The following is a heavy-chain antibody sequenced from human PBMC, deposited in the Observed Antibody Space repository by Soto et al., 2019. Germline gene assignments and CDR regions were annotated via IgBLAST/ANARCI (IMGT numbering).Heavy chain of an antibody. V-gene: IGHV1-69*13. D-gene: IGHD4-17*01. CDR3: ATIRTYGDYVGETFDY. J-gene: IGHJ4*02. CDR2: IIPIFGTA. Sequence: GASVKVSCKASGGTFSSYAISGVRQAPGQGLEWMGGIIPIFGTANYAQKFQGRVTITADESTSTAYMELSSLRSEDTAVYYCATIRTYGDYVGETFDYWGQGTLVTVSS. CDR1: GGTFSSYA.